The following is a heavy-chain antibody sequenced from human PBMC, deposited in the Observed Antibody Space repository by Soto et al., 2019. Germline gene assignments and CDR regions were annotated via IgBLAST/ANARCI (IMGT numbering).Heavy chain of an antibody. CDR2: VSQGWADAYMAEGETT. Sequence: QVQLQESGPGLLRPSETLSLTCTVSGVSIDNFFWSWIRQTPGKGLEWIGYVSQGWADAYMAEGETTGYNPSLEIRATISLDLPKNQFSLKLTSVTAADTAVYYCARDRGGITVSSKPLGEWFDPWGQGILVTVSS. CDR1: GVSIDNFF. CDR3: ARDRGGITVSSKPLGEWFDP. V-gene: IGHV4-59*01. J-gene: IGHJ5*02. D-gene: IGHD3-16*01.